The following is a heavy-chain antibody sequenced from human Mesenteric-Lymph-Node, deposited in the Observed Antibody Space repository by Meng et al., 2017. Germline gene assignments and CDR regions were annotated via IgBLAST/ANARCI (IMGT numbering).Heavy chain of an antibody. V-gene: IGHV4-59*01. D-gene: IGHD2-15*01. CDR3: ARAYCSGGSCYFDP. J-gene: IGHJ5*02. Sequence: SETLSLTCTVSGGSISSYYWSWIRQPPGKGLEWIGYIYYSGSTNYNPSLKSRVTISVDTSKSQFSLKLSSVTAADTAVYYCARAYCSGGSCYFDPWGQGTLVTVSS. CDR2: IYYSGST. CDR1: GGSISSYY.